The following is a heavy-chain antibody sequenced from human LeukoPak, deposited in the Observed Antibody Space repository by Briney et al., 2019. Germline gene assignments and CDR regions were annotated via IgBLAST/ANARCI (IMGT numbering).Heavy chain of an antibody. CDR3: ASYYDSSGYNDAFDV. D-gene: IGHD3-22*01. Sequence: PGGSLRLSCAASGCSFSSHWMSWVRQAPGKGLEWVANINQDGTEKYYVDSVKGRFTVSRDNAKNSLYLQTNSLRAEDTAVYYCASYYDSSGYNDAFDVWGQGTMVTVSS. J-gene: IGHJ3*01. CDR2: INQDGTEK. CDR1: GCSFSSHW. V-gene: IGHV3-7*05.